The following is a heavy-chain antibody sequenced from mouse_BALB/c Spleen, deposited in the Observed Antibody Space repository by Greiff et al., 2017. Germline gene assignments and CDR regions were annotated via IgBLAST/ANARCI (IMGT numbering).Heavy chain of an antibody. CDR2: ISSGGSYT. V-gene: IGHV5-9-4*01. CDR1: GFTFSSYA. D-gene: IGHD2-3*01. J-gene: IGHJ4*01. Sequence: EVHLVESGGGLVKPGGSLKLSCAASGFTFSSYAMSWVRQSPEKRLEWVAEISSGGSYTYYPDTVTGRFTISRDNAKNTLYLEMSSLRSEDTAMYYCARQVDGYYAMDYWGQGTSVTVSS. CDR3: ARQVDGYYAMDY.